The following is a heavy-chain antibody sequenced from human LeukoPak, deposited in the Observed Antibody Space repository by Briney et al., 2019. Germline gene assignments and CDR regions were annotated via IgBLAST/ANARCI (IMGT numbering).Heavy chain of an antibody. CDR3: ARVQLAVAVHFDY. CDR1: GGSFSGYY. CDR2: INHSGST. Sequence: SETLSLTCAVHGGSFSGYYWSWIRQPPGKGLEWIGEINHSGSTNYNPSLKSRVTISVDTSKDQFSLKLSSVTAADTAVYYCARVQLAVAVHFDYWGQGTLVTVSS. J-gene: IGHJ4*02. V-gene: IGHV4-34*01. D-gene: IGHD6-19*01.